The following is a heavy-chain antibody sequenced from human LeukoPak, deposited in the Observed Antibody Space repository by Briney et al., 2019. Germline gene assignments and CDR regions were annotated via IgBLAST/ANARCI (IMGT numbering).Heavy chain of an antibody. CDR2: ISGSGSVS. D-gene: IGHD3-10*01. Sequence: PGGSLRLSCAASGFTFSSYSMNWGRQAPGKGLEWISYISGSGSVSYYEDSVKGRITISKDNAKNSLYLQMNSLRDEDTALYYCARDGGFGFLAAFDIWGQGTMVTVSS. CDR3: ARDGGFGFLAAFDI. CDR1: GFTFSSYS. V-gene: IGHV3-48*02. J-gene: IGHJ3*02.